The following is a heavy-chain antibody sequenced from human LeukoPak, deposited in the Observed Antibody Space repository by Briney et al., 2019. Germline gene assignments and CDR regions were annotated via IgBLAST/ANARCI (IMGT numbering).Heavy chain of an antibody. CDR1: GGSISSSSYY. CDR3: ARAGYCSSTSCYRGYYYYMDV. V-gene: IGHV4-39*07. D-gene: IGHD2-2*02. Sequence: SETLSLTCTVSGGSISSSSYYWGWIRQPPGKGLEWIGSIYYSGSTYYNPSLKSRVTISVDTSKNQFSLKLSSVTAADTAVYYCARAGYCSSTSCYRGYYYYMDVWGKGTTVTVSS. J-gene: IGHJ6*03. CDR2: IYYSGST.